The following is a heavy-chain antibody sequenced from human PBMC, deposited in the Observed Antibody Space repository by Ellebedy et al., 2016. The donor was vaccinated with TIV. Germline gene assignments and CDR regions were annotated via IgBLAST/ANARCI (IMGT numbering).Heavy chain of an antibody. CDR3: TTDGRHPTYALDV. V-gene: IGHV3-15*01. J-gene: IGHJ6*02. CDR2: IKSQTDGGTI. Sequence: PGGSLRLSCEASGFSFKNAWMSLVRQAPGKGLEWLGRIKSQTDGGTIDHAAPVKGRFTISRDDSKNTLYLQMNSLKSDDTAVYYCTTDGRHPTYALDVWGQGTTVTVSS. CDR1: GFSFKNAW.